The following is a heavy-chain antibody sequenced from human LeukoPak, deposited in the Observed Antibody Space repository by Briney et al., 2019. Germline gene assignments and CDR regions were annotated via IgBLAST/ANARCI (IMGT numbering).Heavy chain of an antibody. D-gene: IGHD5-18*01. Sequence: SQTLSLTCTVSGGSISSGGYYWSWIRQPPGKGLEWIGSIYYSGSTYYNPSLKSRVTISVDTSKNQFSLKLSSVTAADTAVYYCARDPSGYSYGCQDWGQGTLVTVSS. CDR2: IYYSGST. CDR3: ARDPSGYSYGCQD. CDR1: GGSISSGGYY. J-gene: IGHJ4*02. V-gene: IGHV4-30-2*03.